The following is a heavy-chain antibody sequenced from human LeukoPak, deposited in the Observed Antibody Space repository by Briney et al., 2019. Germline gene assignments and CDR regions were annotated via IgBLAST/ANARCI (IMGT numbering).Heavy chain of an antibody. V-gene: IGHV4-59*01. J-gene: IGHJ4*02. CDR1: GGSISSYY. D-gene: IGHD3-22*01. CDR3: ARERAFGYYYDSSGYIDY. Sequence: PPETLSLTCTVSGGSISSYYWSWIRQPPGKGLEWIGYIYYGGSTNYNPSLKSRVTISVDTSKNQFSLKLSSVTAADTAVYYCARERAFGYYYDSSGYIDYWGQGTLVTVSS. CDR2: IYYGGST.